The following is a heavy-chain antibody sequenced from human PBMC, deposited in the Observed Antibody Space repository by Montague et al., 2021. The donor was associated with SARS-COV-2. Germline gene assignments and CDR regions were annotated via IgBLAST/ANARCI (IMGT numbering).Heavy chain of an antibody. D-gene: IGHD3-22*01. V-gene: IGHV4-61*01. CDR3: ARGGGYYNYGLDV. Sequence: SETLSLTCGVSGGSISSSDWWSWIRQPPGRGLEWIGYIYYSGSTDYSPSLKSRVTISLDTSKNQFSLKVTSVTAADTAVYYCARGGGYYNYGLDVWGPGTTVTVSS. CDR1: GGSISSSDW. CDR2: IYYSGST. J-gene: IGHJ6*02.